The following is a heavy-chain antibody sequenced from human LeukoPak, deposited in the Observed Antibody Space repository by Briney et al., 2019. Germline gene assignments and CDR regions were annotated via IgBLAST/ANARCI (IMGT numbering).Heavy chain of an antibody. CDR3: ARDRYSSGWTFDY. V-gene: IGHV3-23*01. J-gene: IGHJ4*02. Sequence: GGSLRLSCAASGFTFSSNYMTWVRQAPGKGLEWVSAISGSGGSTYYADSVKGRFTISRDNSKNTLYLQMNSLRAEDTAVHYCARDRYSSGWTFDYWGQGTLVTVSS. CDR2: ISGSGGST. CDR1: GFTFSSNY. D-gene: IGHD6-19*01.